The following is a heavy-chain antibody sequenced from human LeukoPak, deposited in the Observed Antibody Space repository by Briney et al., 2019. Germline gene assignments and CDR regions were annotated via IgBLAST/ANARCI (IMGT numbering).Heavy chain of an antibody. J-gene: IGHJ3*02. CDR1: GYTFTGYY. CDR3: AREAPSGSYHSGAFDI. D-gene: IGHD1-26*01. CDR2: INPNSGGT. V-gene: IGHV1-2*06. Sequence: ASVKVSCKASGYTFTGYYMHWVRQAPGQGLEWMGRINPNSGGTNYAQKFQGRVTMTRDASISTAYMELSRLRSDDTAVYYCAREAPSGSYHSGAFDIWGQGTMVTVSS.